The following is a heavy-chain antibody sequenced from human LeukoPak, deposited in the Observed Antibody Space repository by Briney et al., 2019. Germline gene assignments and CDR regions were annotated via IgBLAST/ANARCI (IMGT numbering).Heavy chain of an antibody. D-gene: IGHD1-1*01. CDR1: GYTFTNYG. Sequence: ASVKVSCKASGYTFTNYGITWVRQAPGQGLEWMGWISAYNGNTNYAQKLQGRVTMTTDTHTSTAYMELRSLPSDDTAVYYCARGPRYSPDYWGQGTLVTVSS. CDR2: ISAYNGNT. J-gene: IGHJ4*02. V-gene: IGHV1-18*01. CDR3: ARGPRYSPDY.